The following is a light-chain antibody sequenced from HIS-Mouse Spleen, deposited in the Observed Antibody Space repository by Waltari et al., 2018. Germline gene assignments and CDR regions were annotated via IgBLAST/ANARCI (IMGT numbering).Light chain of an antibody. CDR1: SLRSYY. CDR3: NSRDSSGNHWV. CDR2: GKT. J-gene: IGLJ3*02. Sequence: SSELTQDPAVSVALGQTVRITCPGDSLRSYYASWYQQKPGQAPLLVIYGKTNRPSGIPDRFSGSSSGNTASLTITGAQAEDEADYYCNSRDSSGNHWVFGGGTKLTVL. V-gene: IGLV3-19*01.